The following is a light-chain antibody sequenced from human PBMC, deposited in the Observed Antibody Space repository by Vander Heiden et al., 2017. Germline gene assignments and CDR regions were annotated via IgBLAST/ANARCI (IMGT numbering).Light chain of an antibody. CDR1: SSDVGRYNH. CDR3: CSYAGNFIV. Sequence: QSALTQPHSVSGSPGQPVTISCTGTSSDVGRYNHVSWYQQHPGKAPKLMICDVSKRPSGVPDRFSGSKSGNTASLTISGLQAADEADYFCCSYAGNFIVFGGGTKLTVL. CDR2: DVS. V-gene: IGLV2-11*01. J-gene: IGLJ2*01.